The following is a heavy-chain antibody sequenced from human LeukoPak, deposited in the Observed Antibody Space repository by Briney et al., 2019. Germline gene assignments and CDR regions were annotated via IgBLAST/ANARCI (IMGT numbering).Heavy chain of an antibody. CDR2: VNSDGSST. D-gene: IGHD3-10*01. CDR1: GFTFSSYW. Sequence: GGSLRLSCAASGFTFSSYWMHWVRQAPGKGLVWVSRVNSDGSSTSYADSVKGGFTISRDNAKNTVYLQMKSVRAEDTAVYYCARVHYRKLITMPAIWGQGTMVTVSS. CDR3: ARVHYRKLITMPAI. J-gene: IGHJ3*02. V-gene: IGHV3-74*01.